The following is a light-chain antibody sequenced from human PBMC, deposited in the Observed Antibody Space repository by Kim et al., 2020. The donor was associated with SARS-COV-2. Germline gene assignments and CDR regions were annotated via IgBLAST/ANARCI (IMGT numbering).Light chain of an antibody. Sequence: DIQMTQSPSTLSASVGDRVIITCRASQSNSMWLAWYQHKPGKAPKLLISKASSLQSGVPSRFSGSGSGTEFTLTISSLQPDDFGTYYCQQYDNYFGQGTKLEI. CDR1: QSNSMW. CDR2: KAS. V-gene: IGKV1-5*03. CDR3: QQYDNY. J-gene: IGKJ2*01.